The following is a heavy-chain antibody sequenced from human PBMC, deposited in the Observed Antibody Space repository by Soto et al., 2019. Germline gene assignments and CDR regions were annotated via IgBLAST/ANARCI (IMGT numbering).Heavy chain of an antibody. Sequence: GGSLILSCAASGLTFFRYCMTWVRQAPEKGLEWVANINGDGSKESYVDSVKGRFTISRDNAKNSVFLQMDSLRADDTAVYYCTSRPSDSIYYGVFDYWGQGTPVTVS. V-gene: IGHV3-7*03. J-gene: IGHJ4*02. D-gene: IGHD3-22*01. CDR2: INGDGSKE. CDR1: GLTFFRYC. CDR3: TSRPSDSIYYGVFDY.